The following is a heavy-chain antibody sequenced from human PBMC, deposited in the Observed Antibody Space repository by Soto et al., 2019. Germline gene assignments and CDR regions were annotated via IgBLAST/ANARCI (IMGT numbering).Heavy chain of an antibody. CDR1: GGTFSSYA. CDR3: ARGVGIAARPGFVYFDY. D-gene: IGHD6-6*01. CDR2: IIPIFGTA. J-gene: IGHJ4*02. Sequence: AASVKVSCKASGGTFSSYAISWVRQAPGQGLEWMGGIIPIFGTANYAQKFQGRVTITADKSTSTAYMELSSLRSEDTAVYYCARGVGIAARPGFVYFDYWGQGTLVTVSS. V-gene: IGHV1-69*06.